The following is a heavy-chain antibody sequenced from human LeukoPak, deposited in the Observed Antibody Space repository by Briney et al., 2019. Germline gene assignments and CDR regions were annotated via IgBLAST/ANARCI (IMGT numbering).Heavy chain of an antibody. CDR1: GFTFSSYA. V-gene: IGHV3-30-3*01. CDR3: ARDRRHSYGLRRWSTFDY. D-gene: IGHD5-18*01. Sequence: GGSLRLSCAASGFTFSSYAMHWVRQAPGKGLEWVAVISYDGSNKYYADSVKGRFTISRDNSKNTLYLQMNSLRAEDTAVYYCARDRRHSYGLRRWSTFDYWGQGTLVTVSS. J-gene: IGHJ4*02. CDR2: ISYDGSNK.